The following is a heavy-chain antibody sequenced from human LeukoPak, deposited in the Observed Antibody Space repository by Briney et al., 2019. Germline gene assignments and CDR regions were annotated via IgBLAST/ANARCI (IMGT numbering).Heavy chain of an antibody. CDR3: ARPTVTTGVDAFDI. J-gene: IGHJ3*02. V-gene: IGHV3-7*01. CDR1: GLAFSTNS. D-gene: IGHD4-11*01. Sequence: PGGSLRLSCAASGLAFSTNSMSWVRQAPGKGLEWVANIKGDGSKQYYVDSVKGRFTISRDNAKNSLYLQMNSLRAEDTAVYYCARPTVTTGVDAFDIWGQGTMVTVSS. CDR2: IKGDGSKQ.